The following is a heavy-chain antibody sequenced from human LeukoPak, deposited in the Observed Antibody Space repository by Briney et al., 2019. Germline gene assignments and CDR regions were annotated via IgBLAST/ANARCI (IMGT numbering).Heavy chain of an antibody. D-gene: IGHD1-14*01. Sequence: GGSLRLSCAASGFTFSSYAMHWVRQAPGKGLEWVAVISNDGSKKQYADSVKGRFTISRDNSKHTLHLQINSLRAEDPDAHYCARGQIPQTDSYYYGMDVWGQGTTVTVSS. CDR3: ARGQIPQTDSYYYGMDV. CDR2: ISNDGSKK. J-gene: IGHJ6*02. V-gene: IGHV3-30*04. CDR1: GFTFSSYA.